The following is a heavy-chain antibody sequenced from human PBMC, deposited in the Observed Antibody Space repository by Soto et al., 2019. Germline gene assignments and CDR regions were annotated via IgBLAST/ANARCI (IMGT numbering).Heavy chain of an antibody. Sequence: QVQLQESGPGLVKPSQTLSLTCTVSGGSISSADYYWSWIRQPPGKGLEWIGYIYYSGSTYYNPSLKSRVTISVDTSKNQFSLKLSSVTAADTAVYYCARGYCSGGSCLNFDYWGQGTLVTVSS. V-gene: IGHV4-30-4*01. CDR2: IYYSGST. J-gene: IGHJ4*02. CDR1: GGSISSADYY. D-gene: IGHD2-15*01. CDR3: ARGYCSGGSCLNFDY.